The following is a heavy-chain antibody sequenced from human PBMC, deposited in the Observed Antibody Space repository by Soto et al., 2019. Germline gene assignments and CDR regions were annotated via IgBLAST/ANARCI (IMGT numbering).Heavy chain of an antibody. CDR2: ISAYNGNT. Sequence: ASVKVSCKASGYTFTSYGISWVRQAPGQGLEWMGWISAYNGNTNYAQKLQGRVTMTTNTPTSTAYKELRRPRHEDTAVYYCSRTRDCYGSGRHGYYHGMDGLGQGTTVTVS. V-gene: IGHV1-18*04. CDR1: GYTFTSYG. CDR3: SRTRDCYGSGRHGYYHGMDG. D-gene: IGHD3-10*01. J-gene: IGHJ6*02.